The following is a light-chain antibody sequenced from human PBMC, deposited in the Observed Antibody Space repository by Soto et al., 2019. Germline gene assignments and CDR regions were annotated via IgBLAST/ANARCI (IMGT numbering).Light chain of an antibody. CDR1: SSNIGSNT. J-gene: IGLJ1*01. Sequence: QSVLTQPPSASGTPGQRVTISCSGTSSNIGSNTVNWYQQLQGTAPNLLIYSNNQRPPGVPDRCSGSKSGTSASLAISGLQSEDEADYYCAAWDDSLNGYVFGTGTKLTVL. CDR3: AAWDDSLNGYV. CDR2: SNN. V-gene: IGLV1-44*01.